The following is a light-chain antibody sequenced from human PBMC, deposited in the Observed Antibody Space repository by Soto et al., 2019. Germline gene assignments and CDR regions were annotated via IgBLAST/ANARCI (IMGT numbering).Light chain of an antibody. J-gene: IGLJ2*01. V-gene: IGLV1-40*01. CDR1: NSNIGAGYD. CDR3: QSYDSSLSASV. CDR2: GDI. Sequence: QSVLTQPPSVSGAPGQRVTISCTGNNSNIGAGYDVHWYQQLPATAPKLVIYGDINRPSGVPDRFSGSRSGTSASLAITGLQAEDEADYYCQSYDSSLSASVFGGGTKVTVL.